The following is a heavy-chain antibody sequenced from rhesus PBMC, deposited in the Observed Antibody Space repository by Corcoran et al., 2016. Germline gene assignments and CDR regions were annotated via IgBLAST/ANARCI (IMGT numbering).Heavy chain of an antibody. CDR2: IYWDDDK. CDR3: ARWGTTVAAPIEY. V-gene: IGHV2S1*01. D-gene: IGHD4-29*01. J-gene: IGHJ4*01. CDR1: GFSLSTSGMG. Sequence: QVTLKESGPALVKPTQTLTLTCTFSGFSLSTSGMGVGWIRQPPGKALEWLVSIYWDDDKYYRPSLKSRHTSSKDTSKNPGVLTMTSLDPVDTATYYGARWGTTVAAPIEYWGQGVLVTVSS.